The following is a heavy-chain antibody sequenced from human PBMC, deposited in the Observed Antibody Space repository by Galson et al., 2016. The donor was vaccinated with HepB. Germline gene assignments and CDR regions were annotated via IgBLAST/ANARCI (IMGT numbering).Heavy chain of an antibody. Sequence: SVKVSCKASNYTISSFSITWLRQAPGHGLEWMAWINGYNGHTRYAQSFQDSVTVTIDASTSAAYMELRSLTSDDTAVYYCARDRLVVGIPSDIWGQGTMVTVSS. CDR3: ARDRLVVGIPSDI. J-gene: IGHJ3*02. CDR1: NYTISSFS. D-gene: IGHD2-15*01. V-gene: IGHV1-18*01. CDR2: INGYNGHT.